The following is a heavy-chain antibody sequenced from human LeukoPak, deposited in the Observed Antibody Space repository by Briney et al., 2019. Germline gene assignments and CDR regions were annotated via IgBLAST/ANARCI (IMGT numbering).Heavy chain of an antibody. CDR1: GGSISTSNYY. CDR3: ARVHGGSSWWNHYDT. J-gene: IGHJ4*02. CDR2: IFYSGST. Sequence: SETLSLTCTVSGGSISTSNYYWGWIRQPPGKGLEWIGNIFYSGSTFYNPSLKSRVTISVDTSKNQFSLKLSSVTAADTAVYSCARVHGGSSWWNHYDTWGRGTLVTVSS. V-gene: IGHV4-39*07. D-gene: IGHD6-13*01.